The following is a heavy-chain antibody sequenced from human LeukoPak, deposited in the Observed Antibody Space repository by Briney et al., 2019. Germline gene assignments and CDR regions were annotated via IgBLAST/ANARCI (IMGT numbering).Heavy chain of an antibody. D-gene: IGHD5-18*01. CDR1: GGTFSSYA. CDR3: ARVVSLGIQLWLRVWFDP. V-gene: IGHV1-69*06. CDR2: IIPIFGTA. J-gene: IGHJ5*02. Sequence: ASVKVSCKASGGTFSSYAISWVRQAPGQGLEWMGGIIPIFGTANYAQKFQGRVTITADKSTSTAYMELSSLRSEDTAVYYCARVVSLGIQLWLRVWFDPWGQGTLVTVSS.